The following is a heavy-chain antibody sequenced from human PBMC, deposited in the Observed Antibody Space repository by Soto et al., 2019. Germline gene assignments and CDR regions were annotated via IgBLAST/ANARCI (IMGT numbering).Heavy chain of an antibody. CDR2: IYYSGST. CDR3: ARVDFWSGYYPIRSDYYYYGMDV. V-gene: IGHV4-30-4*01. Sequence: PSETLSLTCTVSDGSISSGDYYWSWIRQPPGKGLEWIGYIYYSGSTYYNPSLKSRVTISVDTSKNQFSLKLSSVTAADTAVYYCARVDFWSGYYPIRSDYYYYGMDVWGQGTTVTVSS. J-gene: IGHJ6*02. CDR1: DGSISSGDYY. D-gene: IGHD3-3*01.